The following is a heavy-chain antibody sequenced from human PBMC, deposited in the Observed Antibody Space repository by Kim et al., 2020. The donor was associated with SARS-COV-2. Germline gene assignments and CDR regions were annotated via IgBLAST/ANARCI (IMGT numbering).Heavy chain of an antibody. CDR3: AKGVINSGFDY. CDR2: ISWDGTRT. V-gene: IGHV3-23*01. J-gene: IGHJ4*02. Sequence: GGSQRLSCVASGFTFSTSPMGWVRQAPGKGLEWVSRISWDGTRTYYADSVKGRVTMSSDKSKNMLYLHMNSLRVEDTAVYYCAKGVINSGFDYWGQGTQVTVSS. D-gene: IGHD1-26*01. CDR1: GFTFSTSP.